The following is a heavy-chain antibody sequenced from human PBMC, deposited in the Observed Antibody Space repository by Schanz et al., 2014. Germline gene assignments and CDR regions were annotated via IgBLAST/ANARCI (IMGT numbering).Heavy chain of an antibody. D-gene: IGHD6-13*01. V-gene: IGHV4-31*03. CDR2: IYYSGKI. Sequence: QVQLQESGPGLVKPSETLSLTCTVSGGSISSSGYYWSWIRQHPGKGLEWIGYIYYSGKIYYNPSLMSRLTISVDTSKNQFSLKLRSVTAADTAMYYCARAVGTRPYYFDYWGQGTLVTVSS. CDR1: GGSISSSGYY. J-gene: IGHJ4*02. CDR3: ARAVGTRPYYFDY.